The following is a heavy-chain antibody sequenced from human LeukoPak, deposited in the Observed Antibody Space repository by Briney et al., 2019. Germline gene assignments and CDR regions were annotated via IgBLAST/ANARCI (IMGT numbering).Heavy chain of an antibody. J-gene: IGHJ5*02. Sequence: SQTLSLTCAISGDSVSSNSVTWNWIRQSPSRGLEWLGRTYYRSTWYNDYTVSVRGRITVNPDTSKNQFSLHLNSVTPEDTAVYYCARRLTQYDCFDPWGQGILVTVSS. V-gene: IGHV6-1*01. D-gene: IGHD2-2*01. CDR3: ARRLTQYDCFDP. CDR2: TYYRSTWYN. CDR1: GDSVSSNSVT.